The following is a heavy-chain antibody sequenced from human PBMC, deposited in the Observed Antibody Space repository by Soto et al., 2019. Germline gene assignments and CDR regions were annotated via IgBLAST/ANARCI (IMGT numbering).Heavy chain of an antibody. CDR3: ARXRYFDWLSHYYYYGMDV. Sequence: PGESLKISCKGSGYSFTIYWIGWVRQMPGKGLEWMGIIYPGDSDTRYSPSFQGQVTISADKSISTAYLQWSSLKASDTAMYYCARXRYFDWLSHYYYYGMDVWGQGTTVTVSS. V-gene: IGHV5-51*01. CDR2: IYPGDSDT. CDR1: GYSFTIYW. J-gene: IGHJ6*02. D-gene: IGHD3-9*01.